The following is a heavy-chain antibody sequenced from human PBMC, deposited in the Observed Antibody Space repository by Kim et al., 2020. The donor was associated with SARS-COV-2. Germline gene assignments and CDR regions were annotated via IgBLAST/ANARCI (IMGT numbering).Heavy chain of an antibody. D-gene: IGHD6-6*01. Sequence: GGSLRLSCAASGFTFSDYYMSWIRQAPGKGLEWVSYISSSSSYTNYADSVKGRFTISRDNAKNSLYLQMNSLRAEDTAVYYCARVGSVEQLDYYYGLDVWGPGTTVSASS. J-gene: IGHJ6*02. CDR3: ARVGSVEQLDYYYGLDV. CDR2: ISSSSSYT. V-gene: IGHV3-11*06. CDR1: GFTFSDYY.